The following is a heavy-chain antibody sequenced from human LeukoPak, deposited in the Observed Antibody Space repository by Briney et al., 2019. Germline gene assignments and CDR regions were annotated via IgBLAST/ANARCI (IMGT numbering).Heavy chain of an antibody. CDR3: ARDPSPIAVAVAFDI. D-gene: IGHD6-19*01. J-gene: IGHJ3*02. V-gene: IGHV1-69*05. CDR2: IIPIFGTA. Sequence: GASVKVSCKASGGTFSSYAISWVRQAPGQGLEWMGRIIPIFGTANYARKFQGRVTITTDEPTSTAYMELSSLRSEDTAVYYCARDPSPIAVAVAFDIWGQGTMVTVSS. CDR1: GGTFSSYA.